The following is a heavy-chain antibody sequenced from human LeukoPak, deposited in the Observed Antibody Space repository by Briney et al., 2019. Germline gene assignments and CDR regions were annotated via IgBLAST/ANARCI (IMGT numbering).Heavy chain of an antibody. CDR1: GFSLSNYW. D-gene: IGHD3-10*01. CDR2: INPDGSGK. CDR3: ARGGHRQKEF. V-gene: IGHV3-7*01. Sequence: PGGSLRLSCAASGFSLSNYWMTWVRQSPGKGLEWVAIINPDGSGKYSVVSVKGRFTISRDNAKNSLYLQMSSLRAEDTAVYYCARGGHRQKEFWGQGTLVTVSS. J-gene: IGHJ4*02.